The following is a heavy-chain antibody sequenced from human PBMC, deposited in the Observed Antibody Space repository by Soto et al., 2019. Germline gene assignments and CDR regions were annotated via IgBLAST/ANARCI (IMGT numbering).Heavy chain of an antibody. J-gene: IGHJ5*02. CDR3: ARAGIAAGAPNP. CDR1: GFTFSNYW. Sequence: EVQLVESGGGLVQPGGSLRLSCVASGFTFSNYWMFWVRQAPGKGLVWVSHLNGGGSSIRYADSVRGRFTISRDNAKNPGYRKRTSRRAEDTAMYYCARAGIAAGAPNPWGQGPRVTVSS. CDR2: LNGGGSSI. D-gene: IGHD6-13*01. V-gene: IGHV3-74*01.